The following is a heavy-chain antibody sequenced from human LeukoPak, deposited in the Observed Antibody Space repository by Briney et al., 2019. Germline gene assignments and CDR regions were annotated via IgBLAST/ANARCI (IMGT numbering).Heavy chain of an antibody. CDR3: ARWHYYDSSGFDY. CDR1: GFTVSSNY. D-gene: IGHD3-22*01. Sequence: GGSLRLSCAASGFTVSSNYMSWVRQAPGKGLEWVSVIYSGGSTYYADSVKGRLTISRDNSKNTLYLQMNSLRAEDTAVYYCARWHYYDSSGFDYWGQGTLVTVSS. CDR2: IYSGGST. V-gene: IGHV3-66*01. J-gene: IGHJ4*02.